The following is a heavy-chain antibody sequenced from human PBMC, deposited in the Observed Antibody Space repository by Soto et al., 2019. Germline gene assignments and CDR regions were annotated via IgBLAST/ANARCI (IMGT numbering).Heavy chain of an antibody. Sequence: QVQLVESGGGVVQPGRSLRLSCAASGFTFSSYGMHWVRQAPGKGLEWVAVISYDGSNKYYADSVKGQFTISRDNSKNTLYLQMNSLRAEDTAVYYCAKGFGYCSGGSCSDIDYWGQGTLVTVSS. CDR2: ISYDGSNK. CDR3: AKGFGYCSGGSCSDIDY. J-gene: IGHJ4*02. V-gene: IGHV3-30*18. CDR1: GFTFSSYG. D-gene: IGHD2-15*01.